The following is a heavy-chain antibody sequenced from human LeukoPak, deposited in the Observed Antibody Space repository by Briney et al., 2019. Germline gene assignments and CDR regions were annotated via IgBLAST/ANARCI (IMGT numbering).Heavy chain of an antibody. CDR2: IRYDGSNK. D-gene: IGHD4-11*01. Sequence: GGSLRLSCAASGFTFSSYGMHWVRQAPGKGLEWVAFIRYDGSNKYYADSVKGRFTISRDNSKNTLYLQMNSLRAEDTAMYYCAKGTTPTTNDYYFDYWGQGTLVTVSS. V-gene: IGHV3-30*02. CDR3: AKGTTPTTNDYYFDY. J-gene: IGHJ4*02. CDR1: GFTFSSYG.